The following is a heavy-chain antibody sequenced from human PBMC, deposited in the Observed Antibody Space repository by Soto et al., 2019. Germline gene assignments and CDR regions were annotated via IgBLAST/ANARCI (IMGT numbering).Heavy chain of an antibody. Sequence: EVRLLESGGGLVQPGGSLRLSCEGSGFTLSNYGMDWVRQAPGKGLEWISFISGAGDTTYYADSVKGRFIISRDNSKNTLYLQMNSLRAEDTAIYYCPKSFTQSNVWRAYRHKTHFDYWGQGALVTVTS. D-gene: IGHD3-16*02. CDR1: GFTLSNYG. J-gene: IGHJ4*02. V-gene: IGHV3-23*01. CDR3: PKSFTQSNVWRAYRHKTHFDY. CDR2: ISGAGDTT.